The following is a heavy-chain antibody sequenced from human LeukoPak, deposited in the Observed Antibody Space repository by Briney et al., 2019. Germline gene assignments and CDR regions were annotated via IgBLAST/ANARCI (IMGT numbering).Heavy chain of an antibody. J-gene: IGHJ4*02. CDR2: ISGSGGST. Sequence: QPGGSLRLSCAASGFTFSSYAMSWVRQAPGKGLEWVSAISGSGGSTYYADSVKGRFTISRDNSKNTLYLQMSSLRAEDTAVYYCAKDVLRSYEFDYWGQGTLVTVSS. CDR1: GFTFSSYA. V-gene: IGHV3-23*01. CDR3: AKDVLRSYEFDY. D-gene: IGHD3-3*01.